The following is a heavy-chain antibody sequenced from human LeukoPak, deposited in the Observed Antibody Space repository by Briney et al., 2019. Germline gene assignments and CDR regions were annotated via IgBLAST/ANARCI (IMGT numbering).Heavy chain of an antibody. CDR1: GYKFTNYW. CDR3: ARLLSHGYGPNRYFDY. CDR2: IYPGVFDT. J-gene: IGHJ4*02. D-gene: IGHD5-18*01. V-gene: IGHV5-51*01. Sequence: GEPLQISSQGSGYKFTNYWIGWVRPMPGKGLGWRGIIYPGVFDTSYNPSFQGQVTISADRSFSTAYLQWSSLKASDTAIYYCARLLSHGYGPNRYFDYWGQGTLVTVSS.